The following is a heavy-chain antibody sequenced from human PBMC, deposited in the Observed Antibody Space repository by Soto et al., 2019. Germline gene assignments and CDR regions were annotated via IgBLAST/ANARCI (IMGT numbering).Heavy chain of an antibody. Sequence: QVQLQESGPGLVKPSETLSLTCTVSAGSISSDYWSWIRQPPGKGLEWIGYSYYRGRNNHNPSLESRFTMSAATSKTLFSLKITSITAADTAVYYCARGTRDSRGYYRPFDYWRQGTLVTVSS. D-gene: IGHD3-22*01. V-gene: IGHV4-59*01. CDR1: AGSISSDY. J-gene: IGHJ4*02. CDR2: SYYRGRN. CDR3: ARGTRDSRGYYRPFDY.